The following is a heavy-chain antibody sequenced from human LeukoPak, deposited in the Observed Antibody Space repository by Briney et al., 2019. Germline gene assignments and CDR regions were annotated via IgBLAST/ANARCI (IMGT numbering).Heavy chain of an antibody. D-gene: IGHD6-19*01. CDR2: ICYSGST. V-gene: IGHV4-39*01. CDR3: ARLHSSGWYSHDY. J-gene: IGHJ4*02. CDR1: GGSISSSSYY. Sequence: PSETLSLTCTVSGGSISSSSYYWGWIRQPPGKGLEWIGSICYSGSTYYNPSLKSRVTISVDTSKNQFSLKLSSVTAADTAVYYCARLHSSGWYSHDYWGQGTLVTVSS.